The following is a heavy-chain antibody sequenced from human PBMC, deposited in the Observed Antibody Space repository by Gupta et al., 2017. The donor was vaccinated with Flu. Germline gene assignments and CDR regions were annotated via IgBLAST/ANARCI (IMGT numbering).Heavy chain of an antibody. CDR1: GVTATGDY. J-gene: IGHJ4*02. Sequence: VQLVGSGGGLVQPGGSLGLSCPATGVTATGDYMNWVRQAPGKGLEWVSVTYTDGSTYSADSVKVRFTISRDNSKNTLFLQMNSLRAEDTAVYYCARGPNLDSWGQGTLVTVSS. CDR2: TYTDGST. CDR3: ARGPNLDS. V-gene: IGHV3-66*02.